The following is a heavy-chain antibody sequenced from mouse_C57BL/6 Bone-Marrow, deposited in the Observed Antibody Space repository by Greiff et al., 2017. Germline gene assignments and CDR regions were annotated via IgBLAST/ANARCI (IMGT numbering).Heavy chain of an antibody. D-gene: IGHD1-1*01. CDR3: TTAFTTVVADEGYYFDY. V-gene: IGHV14-4*01. CDR1: GFNIKDDY. J-gene: IGHJ2*01. CDR2: IDPENGDT. Sequence: EVQLQQSGAELVRPGASVKMSCTASGFNIKDDYMHWVKQRPEQGLEWIGWIDPENGDTEYASKFQGKATITADTSSNTAYLQLSSLTSEDTAVYYGTTAFTTVVADEGYYFDYWGQGTTLTVSS.